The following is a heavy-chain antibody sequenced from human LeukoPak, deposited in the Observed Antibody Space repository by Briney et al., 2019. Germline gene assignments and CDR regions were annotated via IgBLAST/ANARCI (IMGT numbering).Heavy chain of an antibody. CDR2: IISSSSYI. CDR1: GFTFSSYS. D-gene: IGHD3-3*01. Sequence: PGGSLRLSCAASGFTFSSYSMNWVRQAPGKGLEWVSSIISSSSYIHYGDSVKGRFTISRDNAKNSLYLQMNSLRAEDTAVYYCAREYYDFWSGYYPPYYFDYWGQGTLVTVTS. V-gene: IGHV3-21*01. CDR3: AREYYDFWSGYYPPYYFDY. J-gene: IGHJ4*02.